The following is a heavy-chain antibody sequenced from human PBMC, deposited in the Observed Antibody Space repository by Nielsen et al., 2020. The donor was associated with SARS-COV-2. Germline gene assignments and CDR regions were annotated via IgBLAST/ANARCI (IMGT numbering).Heavy chain of an antibody. V-gene: IGHV3-33*01. CDR3: AREEYSYGNMEIYY. D-gene: IGHD5-18*01. J-gene: IGHJ4*02. CDR2: IWYDGSNK. CDR1: GFTFSSYG. Sequence: GESLKISCAASGFTFSSYGMHWVRQAQGKGLEWVAVIWYDGSNKYYADSVKGRFTISRDNSKNTLYLQMNSLRAEDTAVYYCAREEYSYGNMEIYYWGQGTLVTVSS.